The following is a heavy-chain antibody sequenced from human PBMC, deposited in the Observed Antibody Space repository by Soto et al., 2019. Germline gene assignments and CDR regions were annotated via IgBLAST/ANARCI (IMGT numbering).Heavy chain of an antibody. V-gene: IGHV3-23*01. Sequence: GGSLRLSGAACGFFFNNYSITWVRQAPGKGLEWVSHISASGGTTYYADSVKGRFTVSKDNSKNTVSLQMSSLRAEDTAVYYCARGGYPYGSQRAFFEYFGLGTLVTFYS. D-gene: IGHD5-18*01. J-gene: IGHJ4*02. CDR2: ISASGGTT. CDR3: ARGGYPYGSQRAFFEY. CDR1: GFFFNNYS.